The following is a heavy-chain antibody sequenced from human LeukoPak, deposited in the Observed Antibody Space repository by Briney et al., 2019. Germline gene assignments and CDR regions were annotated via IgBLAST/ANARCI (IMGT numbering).Heavy chain of an antibody. Sequence: SETLSLTCTISGGSVSDYYWSWIRQSPGKGLEWIGYIYHTGSTSYSPSLKSRVTISADTSQNQFSLKLSSVTAADTAVYYCASRKLGNDYWGQGALVTVSS. CDR3: ASRKLGNDY. CDR2: IYHTGST. J-gene: IGHJ4*02. V-gene: IGHV4-59*02. CDR1: GGSVSDYY. D-gene: IGHD7-27*01.